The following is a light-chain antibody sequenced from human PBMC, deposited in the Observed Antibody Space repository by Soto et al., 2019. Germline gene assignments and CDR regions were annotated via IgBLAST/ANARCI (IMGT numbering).Light chain of an antibody. J-gene: IGKJ4*01. CDR1: QGISSW. V-gene: IGKV1-12*01. CDR3: QQANSFPLT. Sequence: DIQMTQSPSSVSASVGDRVSITCRASQGISSWLAWYQQKPGGAPKLLIYTGSSLQSGVPSTFSGTGSGTDFSLTISSLQRDGVATSYCQQANSFPLTFGGGTQVEIQ. CDR2: TGS.